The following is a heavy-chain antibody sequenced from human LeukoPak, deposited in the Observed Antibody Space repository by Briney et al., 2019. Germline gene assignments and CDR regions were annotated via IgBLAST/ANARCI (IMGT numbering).Heavy chain of an antibody. Sequence: PGGSLRLSCAASGFTFSSYSMNWVRQAPGKGLEWVSSISSGSSYIYYADSVKGRFTISRDNAKNSLYLQMNSLRAEDTAVYYCARDYGDYDAALDYWGQGTLVTVSS. J-gene: IGHJ4*02. V-gene: IGHV3-21*01. D-gene: IGHD4-17*01. CDR3: ARDYGDYDAALDY. CDR1: GFTFSSYS. CDR2: ISSGSSYI.